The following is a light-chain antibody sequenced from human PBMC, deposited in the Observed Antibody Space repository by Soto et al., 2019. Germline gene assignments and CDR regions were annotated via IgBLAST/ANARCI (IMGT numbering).Light chain of an antibody. J-gene: IGKJ1*01. V-gene: IGKV1-5*03. CDR2: KAS. Sequence: DIQMTQSPSTLSASVGDRVTITCRASQSIENWLAWYQQKPGKAPKLFILKASTLEIGVPSRFSGSGSGTEFTLSISSLQPDDFATYFCQQYESFPRTFGQGTKAEIK. CDR3: QQYESFPRT. CDR1: QSIENW.